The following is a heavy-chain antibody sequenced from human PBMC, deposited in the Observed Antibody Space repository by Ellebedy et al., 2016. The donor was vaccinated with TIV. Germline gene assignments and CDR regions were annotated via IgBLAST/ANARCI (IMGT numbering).Heavy chain of an antibody. CDR2: IKQDGSEK. J-gene: IGHJ5*02. V-gene: IGHV3-7*01. Sequence: GESLKISXAASGFTFSSYWMSWVRQAPGKGLEWVANIKQDGSEKYYVDSVKGRFTISRDNAKNLLYLQMNSLRAEDTAVYYCARTNRITMIVVVTDWFDPWGQGILVTVSS. CDR1: GFTFSSYW. D-gene: IGHD3-22*01. CDR3: ARTNRITMIVVVTDWFDP.